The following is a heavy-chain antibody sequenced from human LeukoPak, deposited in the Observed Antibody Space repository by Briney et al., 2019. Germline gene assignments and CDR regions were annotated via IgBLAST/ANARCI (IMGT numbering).Heavy chain of an antibody. V-gene: IGHV4-31*03. D-gene: IGHD2-21*02. CDR3: ARERGRVVTAAAGAFDI. Sequence: SQTLSLTCTVSGGSISSGGYYWSWIRQHPGKGLEWIGYIYYSGSTYYNPSLKSRVTISVDTSKNQFSLKLSSVTAADTAVYYCARERGRVVTAAAGAFDIWGQGTMVTVSS. CDR2: IYYSGST. CDR1: GGSISSGGYY. J-gene: IGHJ3*02.